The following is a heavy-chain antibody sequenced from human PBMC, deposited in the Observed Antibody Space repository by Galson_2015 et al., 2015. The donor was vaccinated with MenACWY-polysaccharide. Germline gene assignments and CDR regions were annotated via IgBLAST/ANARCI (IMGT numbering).Heavy chain of an antibody. J-gene: IGHJ4*02. D-gene: IGHD2-15*01. CDR2: NKFSAGST. CDR1: GHTLPSIS. Sequence: AVQVGGKAYGHTLPSISLHWGRQAPAQGLEWMGENKFSAGSTPYAKQFQGRVPRTRDTSTSTVYMELSRLSSEDTAVYFSAGGVAAYWGQGTLVTVSS. CDR3: AGGVAAY. V-gene: IGHV1-46*01.